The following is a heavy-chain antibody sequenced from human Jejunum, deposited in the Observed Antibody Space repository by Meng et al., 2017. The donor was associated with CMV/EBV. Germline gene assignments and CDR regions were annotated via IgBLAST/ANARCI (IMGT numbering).Heavy chain of an antibody. D-gene: IGHD2-15*01. CDR3: AQLSRYCSGGNCYSRWFDP. CDR2: ISWDDDE. CDR1: RTIGVG. J-gene: IGHJ5*02. V-gene: IGHV2-5*02. Sequence: RTIGVGVGWIRQPQGKALECLALISWDDDERYSPSLKSRLTITKDTSKNQVVLTMTNMDPVDTATYYCAQLSRYCSGGNCYSRWFDPWGQGTLVPSPQ.